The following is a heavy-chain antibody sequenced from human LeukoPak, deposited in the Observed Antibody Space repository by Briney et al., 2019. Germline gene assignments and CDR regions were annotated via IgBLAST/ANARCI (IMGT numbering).Heavy chain of an antibody. CDR2: ISGSGGST. D-gene: IGHD4-17*01. CDR1: GFTFSSYA. Sequence: GGSLRLSCAASGFTFSSYAMSWVRQAPGKGLEWVSAISGSGGSTYYADSVKGRFTISRDNSKNTLYLQMNGLRAEDTAVYYCAKDWDYGDYPDYWGQGTLVTVSS. J-gene: IGHJ4*02. CDR3: AKDWDYGDYPDY. V-gene: IGHV3-23*01.